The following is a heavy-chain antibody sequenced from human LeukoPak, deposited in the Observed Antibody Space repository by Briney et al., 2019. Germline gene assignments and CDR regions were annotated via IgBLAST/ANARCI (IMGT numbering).Heavy chain of an antibody. J-gene: IGHJ4*02. CDR3: TRCAAVTVDY. V-gene: IGHV5-51*01. D-gene: IGHD4-23*01. CDR1: GYIFTSYW. CDR2: LYHSDSDT. Sequence: GESLKISCNGSGYIFTSYWIGWVRHMPVKGLEWMGFLYHSDSDTRYTTSFQGQVTILADKSISTAYLQWSSLKASETAMYYCTRCAAVTVDYWGQGTLVTVS.